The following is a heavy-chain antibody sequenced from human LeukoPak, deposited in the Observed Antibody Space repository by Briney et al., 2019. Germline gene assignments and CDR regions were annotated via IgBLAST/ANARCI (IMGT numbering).Heavy chain of an antibody. Sequence: GGSLRLSCAASGLTFSSYWMHWVRQAPGKGLVWVSRINSDGSSTSYADSVKGRFTISRDISKNTLYLQMNSLRAEDAAVYYCAKATMPLGGFDSWGQGILVTVSS. D-gene: IGHD2-2*01. CDR1: GLTFSSYW. V-gene: IGHV3-74*01. CDR2: INSDGSST. J-gene: IGHJ5*01. CDR3: AKATMPLGGFDS.